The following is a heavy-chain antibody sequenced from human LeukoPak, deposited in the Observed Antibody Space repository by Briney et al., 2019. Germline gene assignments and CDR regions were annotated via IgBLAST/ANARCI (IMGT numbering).Heavy chain of an antibody. D-gene: IGHD6-19*01. V-gene: IGHV3-30*18. CDR2: ISYDGSNK. CDR1: GFTFSNYG. Sequence: GGSLRLSCAASGFTFSNYGLHWVRQAPGKGLEWVAIISYDGSNKYFADSVKGRFTISRDNSKNTLYLQMNSLRAEDTAVYYCAKDGAVSGYFDNWGQGTLVTVSS. J-gene: IGHJ4*02. CDR3: AKDGAVSGYFDN.